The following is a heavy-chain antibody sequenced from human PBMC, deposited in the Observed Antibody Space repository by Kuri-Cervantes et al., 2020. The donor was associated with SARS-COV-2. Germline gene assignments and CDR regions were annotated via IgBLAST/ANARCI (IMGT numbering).Heavy chain of an antibody. J-gene: IGHJ6*02. CDR1: GFTFSSYS. CDR3: AKHYGSGLPYYYYGMDV. D-gene: IGHD3-10*01. CDR2: ISSSSSTI. V-gene: IGHV3-48*02. Sequence: GGSLRLSCAASGFTFSSYSMNWVRQAPGKGLEWVSYISSSSSTIYYADSVKGRFTISRDNAKNSLYLQMNSLRDEDTAVYYCAKHYGSGLPYYYYGMDVWGQGTTVTVSS.